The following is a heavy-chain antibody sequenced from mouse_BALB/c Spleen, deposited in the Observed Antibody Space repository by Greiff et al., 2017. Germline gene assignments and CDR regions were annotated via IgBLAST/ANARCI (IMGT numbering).Heavy chain of an antibody. CDR2: IWAGGST. CDR3: ARGGRYDGFDY. D-gene: IGHD2-14*01. J-gene: IGHJ2*01. Sequence: VQLQQSGPSLVQPSQSLSITCTVSGFSLTSYGVHWVRQSPGKGLEWLGVIWAGGSTNYNSALMSRLSISKDNSKSQVFLKMNSLQTDDTAMYYCARGGRYDGFDYWGQGTTLTVSS. CDR1: GFSLTSYG. V-gene: IGHV2-9*02.